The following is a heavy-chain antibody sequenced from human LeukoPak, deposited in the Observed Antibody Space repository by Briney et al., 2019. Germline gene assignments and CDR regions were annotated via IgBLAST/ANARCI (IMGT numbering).Heavy chain of an antibody. CDR2: INPNSGGT. J-gene: IGHJ4*02. V-gene: IGHV1-2*02. CDR3: ARIPLYYYDSSGYPPIFDY. D-gene: IGHD3-22*01. Sequence: ASVKVSCKASGYTFTGYYMHWVRQAPGQGLEWMGWINPNSGGTNYAQKFQGRVTMTRDTSISTAYMELSRLRSDDTAVYYCARIPLYYYDSSGYPPIFDYWGQGTLVTVSS. CDR1: GYTFTGYY.